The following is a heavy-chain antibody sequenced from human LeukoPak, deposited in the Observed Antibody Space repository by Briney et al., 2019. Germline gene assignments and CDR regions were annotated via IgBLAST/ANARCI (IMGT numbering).Heavy chain of an antibody. D-gene: IGHD3-22*01. CDR2: ITDSGGST. CDR3: AKYGSGYYDFDY. V-gene: IGHV3-23*01. CDR1: GFTFSSYS. Sequence: GGSLRLSCAASGFTFSSYSMNWVRQAPGKGLEWVSAITDSGGSTYYADSVKGRFIISRDNSKNTLYLQMNSLRAEDTAVYYCAKYGSGYYDFDYWGQGTLVTVSS. J-gene: IGHJ4*02.